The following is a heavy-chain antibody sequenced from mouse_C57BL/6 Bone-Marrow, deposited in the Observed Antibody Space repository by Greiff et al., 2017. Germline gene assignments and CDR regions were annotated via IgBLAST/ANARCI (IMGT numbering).Heavy chain of an antibody. Sequence: VQLQESGAELARPGASVQLSCQASGHTFTSYGLSWVKQRTGQGLEWNGENYSRSGNTYYNEKFKGKATLNADKFPSPAYLELRSLTSEYSAVSFCVCGSCSSYWGQGTLVTVSA. V-gene: IGHV1-81*01. J-gene: IGHJ3*01. CDR3: VCGSCSSY. CDR1: GHTFTSYG. D-gene: IGHD1-1*01. CDR2: NYSRSGNT.